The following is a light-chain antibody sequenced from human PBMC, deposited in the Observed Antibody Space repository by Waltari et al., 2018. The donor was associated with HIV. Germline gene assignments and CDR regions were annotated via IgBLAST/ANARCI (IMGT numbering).Light chain of an antibody. CDR2: EVN. CDR1: SSDVGGSTY. Sequence: QSALTQPPSASGSPGQSVTISCPGPSSDVGGSTYVSWYQQHPGKAPKLMIYEVNKRPSGVPDRFSGSKSANTASLTVSGLQADDEADYYCNSYAGSNNWVFGGGTKLTVL. J-gene: IGLJ3*02. CDR3: NSYAGSNNWV. V-gene: IGLV2-8*01.